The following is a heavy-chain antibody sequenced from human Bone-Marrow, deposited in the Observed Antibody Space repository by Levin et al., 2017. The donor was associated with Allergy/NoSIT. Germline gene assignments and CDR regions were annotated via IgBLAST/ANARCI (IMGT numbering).Heavy chain of an antibody. Sequence: GGSLRLSCATSGFTFSSYAMYWLRQAPGKGLEWVALISYDGMKKKFADSVKGRFTISRDNSKRTLYLQMNSLRTEDTAVYYCAKAEVAFDVWGQGTLVTVSS. J-gene: IGHJ4*02. CDR2: ISYDGMKK. CDR1: GFTFSSYA. V-gene: IGHV3-30*18. CDR3: AKAEVAFDV. D-gene: IGHD3-3*02.